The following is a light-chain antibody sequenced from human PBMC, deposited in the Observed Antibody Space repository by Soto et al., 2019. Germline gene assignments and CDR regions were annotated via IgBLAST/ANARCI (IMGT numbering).Light chain of an antibody. CDR2: GAS. CDR3: QLYNRNTWS. Sequence: DIQMTQSPSTLSASVGGRVTITCRASQSVGTWVAWYQQKPGKAPKLLIYGASNLESGVPSRFSGSGSGTEFTLNITTLQPNDFATYFCQLYNRNTWSFGPGTKVDI. V-gene: IGKV1-5*01. CDR1: QSVGTW. J-gene: IGKJ1*01.